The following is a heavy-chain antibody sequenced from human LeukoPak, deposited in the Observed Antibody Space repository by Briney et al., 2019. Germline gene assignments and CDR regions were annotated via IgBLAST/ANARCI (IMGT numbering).Heavy chain of an antibody. J-gene: IGHJ4*02. Sequence: PSETLSLTCTVSGGSISSSSYYWGWIRQPPVKGLEWIGSIYYSGSTYYNPSLKSRVTISVDTSKNQFSLKLSSVTAADTAVYYCARQTPYLYFDYWGQGTLVTVSS. CDR3: ARQTPYLYFDY. CDR1: GGSISSSSYY. D-gene: IGHD2-15*01. V-gene: IGHV4-39*01. CDR2: IYYSGST.